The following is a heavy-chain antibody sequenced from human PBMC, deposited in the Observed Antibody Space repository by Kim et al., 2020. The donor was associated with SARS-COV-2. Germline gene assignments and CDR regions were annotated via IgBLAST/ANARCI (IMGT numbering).Heavy chain of an antibody. D-gene: IGHD6-13*01. CDR2: IYCSEST. Sequence: SETLSLTCTVSGGSISSYYWSWIRQPPGQGLEWIWSIYCSESTNYNPSLKSRVTISVDTSTNQSPLKLSSVTAADTAAYYYARHPYSWYGWYYFAYWGQG. V-gene: IGHV4-59*08. J-gene: IGHJ4*02. CDR3: ARHPYSWYGWYYFAY. CDR1: GGSISSYY.